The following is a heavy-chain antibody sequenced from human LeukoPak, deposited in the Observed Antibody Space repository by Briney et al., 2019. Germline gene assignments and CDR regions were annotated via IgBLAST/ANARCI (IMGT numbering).Heavy chain of an antibody. J-gene: IGHJ3*02. V-gene: IGHV4-4*07. CDR3: ARVLRYFDWFSTDAFDI. Sequence: PSETLSLTCTVSGGSISSYYWSWIRQPAEKGLDWIGRIHTSGSTNYNPSLKSRVTISVDTSKNQFSLKLSSVTAADTAVYYCARVLRYFDWFSTDAFDIWGQGTMVTVSS. CDR1: GGSISSYY. CDR2: IHTSGST. D-gene: IGHD3-9*01.